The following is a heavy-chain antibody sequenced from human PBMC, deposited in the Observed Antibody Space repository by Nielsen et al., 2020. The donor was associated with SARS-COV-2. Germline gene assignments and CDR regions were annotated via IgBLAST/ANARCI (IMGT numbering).Heavy chain of an antibody. D-gene: IGHD6-19*01. CDR1: GFTFSSYA. V-gene: IGHV3-23*01. CDR2: MSGSGGST. J-gene: IGHJ4*02. Sequence: GGSLRLSCAASGFTFSSYAMSWVRQAPGKGLEWVSAMSGSGGSTYYADSVKGRFTISRDNSKNTLYLQMNSLRAEDTAVYYCAKDESSGWYYFDYWGQGTLVTVSS. CDR3: AKDESSGWYYFDY.